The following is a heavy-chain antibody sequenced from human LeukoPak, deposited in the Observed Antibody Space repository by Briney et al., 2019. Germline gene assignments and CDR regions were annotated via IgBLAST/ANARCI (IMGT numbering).Heavy chain of an antibody. CDR3: ARGAGYTYGSFDY. D-gene: IGHD5-18*01. CDR1: GYTFTNYY. CDR2: INPSGGTT. J-gene: IGHJ4*02. Sequence: ASVKVSCKASGYTFTNYYMHWVRQAPGQGLEWMAIINPSGGTTNYAQKFQGRVTMTRDTSTSTVYMELSSLRSEDTAVYYCARGAGYTYGSFDYWGQGTLVTVSS. V-gene: IGHV1-46*01.